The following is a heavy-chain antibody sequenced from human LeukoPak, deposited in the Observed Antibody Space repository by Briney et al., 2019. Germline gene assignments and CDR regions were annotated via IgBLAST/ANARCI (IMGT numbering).Heavy chain of an antibody. V-gene: IGHV1-8*03. J-gene: IGHJ5*02. CDR3: ASGLLTQNWFDP. D-gene: IGHD2-21*02. Sequence: ASVKVSCKASGYTFTSYDINWVRHATGQGLEWMGWMNPNSGNTGYAQKFQCRVTITTDESTSTAYMELSGLRSEDTAVYYCASGLLTQNWFDPWGQGTLVTVSS. CDR1: GYTFTSYD. CDR2: MNPNSGNT.